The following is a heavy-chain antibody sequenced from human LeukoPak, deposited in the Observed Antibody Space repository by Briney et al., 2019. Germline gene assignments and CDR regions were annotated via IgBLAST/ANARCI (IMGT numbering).Heavy chain of an antibody. CDR1: GFTFSSYA. V-gene: IGHV3-21*06. Sequence: GGSLRLSCAASGFTFSSYAMSWLRQAPGKGLEWVSLISSSSSYIYYADSVKGRFTISRDNAKNTLYLQMNSLRVDDTAVYYCARAMPNDNWFDPWGQGSLVTVSS. CDR3: ARAMPNDNWFDP. D-gene: IGHD2-2*01. CDR2: ISSSSSYI. J-gene: IGHJ5*02.